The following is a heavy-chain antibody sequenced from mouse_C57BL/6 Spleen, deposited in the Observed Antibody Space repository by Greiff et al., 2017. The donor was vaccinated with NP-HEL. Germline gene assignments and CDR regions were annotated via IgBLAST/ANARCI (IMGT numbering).Heavy chain of an antibody. CDR1: GFTFSDYY. Sequence: EVQVVESGGGLVQPGGSLKLSCAASGFTFSDYYMYWVRQTPEKRLEWVAYISNGGGSTYYPDTVKGRFTISRDNAKNTLYLQMSRLKSEDTAMYYCASQLGGYAMDYWGQGTSVTVSS. J-gene: IGHJ4*01. V-gene: IGHV5-12*01. CDR3: ASQLGGYAMDY. D-gene: IGHD4-1*01. CDR2: ISNGGGST.